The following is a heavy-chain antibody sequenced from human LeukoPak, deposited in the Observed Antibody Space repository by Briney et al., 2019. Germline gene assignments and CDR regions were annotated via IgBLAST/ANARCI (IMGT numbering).Heavy chain of an antibody. J-gene: IGHJ4*02. CDR3: ARGWSYDSSGYYYLGY. CDR1: GYTFTSHY. CDR2: INPSGGST. Sequence: ASVKVSCKASGYTFTSHYVHWVRQAPGQGLEWMGIINPSGGSTSYAQKFQGRVTMTRDTSTSTVYMELSGLRSEDTAVFYCARGWSYDSSGYYYLGYWGQGTLVTVSS. V-gene: IGHV1-46*01. D-gene: IGHD3-22*01.